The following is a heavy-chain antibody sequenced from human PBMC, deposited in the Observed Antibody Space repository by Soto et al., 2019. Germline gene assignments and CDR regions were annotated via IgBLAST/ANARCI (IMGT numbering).Heavy chain of an antibody. CDR2: IGTAGDT. J-gene: IGHJ4*02. D-gene: IGHD6-13*01. Sequence: GGSLRLSCEASGFTFSGFDMHWVRQPTGKGLEWVSSIGTAGDTYYAVSVKGRFTISRGNAKNSLSLQMNSLRAGDMAVYFCAKSQEIGTHFFDSWGQGTQATV. CDR1: GFTFSGFD. CDR3: AKSQEIGTHFFDS. V-gene: IGHV3-13*01.